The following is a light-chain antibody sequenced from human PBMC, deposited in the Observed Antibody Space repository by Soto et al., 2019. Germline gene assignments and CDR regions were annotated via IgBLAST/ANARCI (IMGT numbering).Light chain of an antibody. V-gene: IGKV3-15*01. J-gene: IGKJ1*01. CDR3: QQFYRLLT. CDR2: GAS. Sequence: EIVMTQSPAPLSVSPGQRATLSCRASQSISSDFAWYQQKPGQAPSLLIYGASTRATGIPARVSGSGSEPEFTLTNSRLQSEAFAGYYCQQFYRLLTFGQGTKVEIE. CDR1: QSISSD.